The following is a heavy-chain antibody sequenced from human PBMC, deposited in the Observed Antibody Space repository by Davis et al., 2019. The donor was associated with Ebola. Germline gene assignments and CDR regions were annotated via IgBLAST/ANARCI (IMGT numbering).Heavy chain of an antibody. CDR3: ARHRTGYFDL. V-gene: IGHV3-23*01. CDR2: ISGSGGST. J-gene: IGHJ2*01. Sequence: GESLKISCAASGFTFSSYAMSWVRQAPGKGLEWVSAISGSGGSTYYADSVKGRFTISRDNSKNTLYLQMNSLRAEDTAVYYCARHRTGYFDLWGRGTLVTVSS. CDR1: GFTFSSYA.